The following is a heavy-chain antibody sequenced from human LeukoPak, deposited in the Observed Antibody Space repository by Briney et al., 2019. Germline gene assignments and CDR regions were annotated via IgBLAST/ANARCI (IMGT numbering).Heavy chain of an antibody. Sequence: GGSLRLSCAASGFTFSNAWMSWVRQAPGKGLEWVGRIKSKTDGGTTDYAAPVKGRFTISRDDSKNTLYLQMNSLKTEDTAVYYCTTSPYYGGDCYFYWGQGTLVTVSS. J-gene: IGHJ4*02. CDR3: TTSPYYGGDCYFY. V-gene: IGHV3-15*01. CDR1: GFTFSNAW. CDR2: IKSKTDGGTT. D-gene: IGHD2-21*02.